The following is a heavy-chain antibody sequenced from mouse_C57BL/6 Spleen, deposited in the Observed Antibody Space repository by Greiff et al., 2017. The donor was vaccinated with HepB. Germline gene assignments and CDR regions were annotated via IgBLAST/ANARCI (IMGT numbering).Heavy chain of an antibody. Sequence: QVQLQQSGAELVKPGASVKMSCKASGYTFTSYWITWVKQRPGQGLEWIGDIYPGSGSTNYNEKFKSKATLTVDTSSSTAYIQLSSLTSEDSAVYYCATSDGSPRGYWGQGTTLTVSS. CDR1: GYTFTSYW. J-gene: IGHJ2*01. CDR2: IYPGSGST. D-gene: IGHD2-3*01. V-gene: IGHV1-55*01. CDR3: ATSDGSPRGY.